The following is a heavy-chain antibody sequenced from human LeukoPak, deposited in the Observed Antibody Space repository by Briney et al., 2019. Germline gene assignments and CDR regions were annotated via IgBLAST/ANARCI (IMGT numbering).Heavy chain of an antibody. Sequence: SVKVSCKASGGTFSSYAISWVRQAPGQGLEWIGGIIPIFGTANYAQKFQGRVTITADESTSTAYMELSSLRSEDTAVYYRARDYGPERQLVGYYYYGMDVWGQGTTVTVSS. CDR1: GGTFSSYA. CDR2: IIPIFGTA. D-gene: IGHD6-13*01. CDR3: ARDYGPERQLVGYYYYGMDV. J-gene: IGHJ6*02. V-gene: IGHV1-69*13.